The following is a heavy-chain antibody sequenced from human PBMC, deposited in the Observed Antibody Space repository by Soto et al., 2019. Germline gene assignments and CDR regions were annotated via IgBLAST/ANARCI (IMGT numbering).Heavy chain of an antibody. CDR2: IIPIFGTA. CDR1: GGTFSSYA. D-gene: IGHD2-2*01. Sequence: PSVKVSCKASGGTFSSYAISWVRQAPGQGLEWMGGIIPIFGTANYAQKFQGRVTITADESTSTAYMELSSLRSEDTAVYYCARGLGYCISTSCYPTSGFDPWGQGTQVTVSS. CDR3: ARGLGYCISTSCYPTSGFDP. V-gene: IGHV1-69*13. J-gene: IGHJ5*02.